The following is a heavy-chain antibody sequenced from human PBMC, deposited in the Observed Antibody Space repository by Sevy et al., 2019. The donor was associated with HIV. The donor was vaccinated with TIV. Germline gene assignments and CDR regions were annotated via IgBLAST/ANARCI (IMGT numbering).Heavy chain of an antibody. Sequence: SEILSLTCTISGGSISSSSYYWGWIRQPPGKGLEYIGNIFYSGSTYYNPSLKSRVTMSVDTSRNQFSLKLSSVTAADTAVYYCVRYSSRWYYFDYWGQGTLVTVSS. CDR3: VRYSSRWYYFDY. CDR1: GGSISSSSYY. D-gene: IGHD6-13*01. CDR2: IFYSGST. V-gene: IGHV4-39*01. J-gene: IGHJ4*02.